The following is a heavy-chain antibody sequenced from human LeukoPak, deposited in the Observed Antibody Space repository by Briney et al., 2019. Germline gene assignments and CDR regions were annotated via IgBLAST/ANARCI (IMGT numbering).Heavy chain of an antibody. D-gene: IGHD1-26*01. V-gene: IGHV3-21*01. CDR2: ISSSSSYV. CDR3: ARVRELYRDY. CDR1: GFTFSSYT. Sequence: GGSLRLSCAASGFTFSSYTMNWVRQAPGKGLEWVSSISSSSSYVFYADSVKGRFTISRDNAKNSLYLQMNSLRAEDTAVYYCARVRELYRDYWGQGTLVTASS. J-gene: IGHJ4*02.